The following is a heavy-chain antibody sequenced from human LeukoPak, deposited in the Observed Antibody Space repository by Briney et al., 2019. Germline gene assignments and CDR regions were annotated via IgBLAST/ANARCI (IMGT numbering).Heavy chain of an antibody. CDR1: GFTVSSNY. Sequence: GGSLRLSCAASGFTVSSNYMSWVRQAPGKGLEWVSVIYSGGSTYYADSVKGRFTISRDNSKNTLYLQMNSLRAEDTAVYYCASNGGGSYSAPFDYWGQGTLVTVSS. J-gene: IGHJ4*02. D-gene: IGHD1-26*01. CDR2: IYSGGST. V-gene: IGHV3-66*01. CDR3: ASNGGGSYSAPFDY.